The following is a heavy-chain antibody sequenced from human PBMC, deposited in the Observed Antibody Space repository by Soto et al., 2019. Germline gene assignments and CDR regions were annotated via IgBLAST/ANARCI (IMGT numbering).Heavy chain of an antibody. J-gene: IGHJ5*02. CDR3: ARRVWEQSNWFDP. CDR1: GYTFASYG. V-gene: IGHV1-18*04. D-gene: IGHD1-26*01. Sequence: KVSCKASGYTFASYGISWARHAPGQGLEWMGWISAYNGNTNYAQKLQGRVTMTTDTYTSTAYMELRSLRSDDTAVYYCARRVWEQSNWFDPWGQGTLVTVSS. CDR2: ISAYNGNT.